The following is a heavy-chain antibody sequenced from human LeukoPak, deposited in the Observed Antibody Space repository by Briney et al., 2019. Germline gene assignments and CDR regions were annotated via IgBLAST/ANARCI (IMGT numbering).Heavy chain of an antibody. CDR3: ARVLPPGPSIEYSSQGVFDY. V-gene: IGHV3-7*03. Sequence: GGSLRLSCAASGFTFSSYWMSWVRQAPGKGLEWVANIKQDGSEKYYVDSVKGRFTISRDNSKNTLYLQMNSLRAEDTAVYYCARVLPPGPSIEYSSQGVFDYWGQGTLVTVSS. CDR1: GFTFSSYW. D-gene: IGHD6-6*01. CDR2: IKQDGSEK. J-gene: IGHJ4*02.